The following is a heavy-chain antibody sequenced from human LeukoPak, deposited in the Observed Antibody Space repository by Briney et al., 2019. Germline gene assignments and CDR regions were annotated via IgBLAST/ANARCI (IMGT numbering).Heavy chain of an antibody. Sequence: GGSLRLSCAASGFPFSNYAMSWVRQAPGKGLECVSVISGDGGTTSYADFVKGRFTISRDNSKNTLYLQMNSLRAEDTAVYYCARGPSAGRSLGYWGQGTLVTVSS. CDR3: ARGPSAGRSLGY. CDR1: GFPFSNYA. CDR2: ISGDGGTT. D-gene: IGHD6-6*01. V-gene: IGHV3-23*01. J-gene: IGHJ4*02.